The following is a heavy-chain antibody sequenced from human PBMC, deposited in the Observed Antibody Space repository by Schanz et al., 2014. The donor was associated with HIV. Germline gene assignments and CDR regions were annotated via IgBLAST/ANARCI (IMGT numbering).Heavy chain of an antibody. V-gene: IGHV1-8*01. CDR3: ARGVRITMIRGVTGIYYFDF. CDR1: GYNFTSYD. CDR2: MNPNSANT. J-gene: IGHJ4*02. Sequence: QVKLVQSEAEVKRPGSSVKVSCKASGYNFTSYDINWVRQATGQGLEWMGWMNPNSANTGYAQKFQGRVTMTRNTSISTAYMELSSLRSEDTAVYYCARGVRITMIRGVTGIYYFDFWGQGTLVTVSS. D-gene: IGHD3-10*01.